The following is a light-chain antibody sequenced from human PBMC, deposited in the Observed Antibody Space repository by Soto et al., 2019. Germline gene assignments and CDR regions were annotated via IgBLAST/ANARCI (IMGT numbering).Light chain of an antibody. V-gene: IGKV3-20*01. CDR2: GAS. CDR1: QSVSSSY. CDR3: QQYGSLPDT. J-gene: IGKJ2*01. Sequence: EIVLTQSPGTLSLSPGERATLSCRASQSVSSSYLAWYQQKPGQAPRLLIYGASSRATGIPDRFSDSGSGTDFTLTISRLEPEDFAVYYFQQYGSLPDTFGQGTKLEIK.